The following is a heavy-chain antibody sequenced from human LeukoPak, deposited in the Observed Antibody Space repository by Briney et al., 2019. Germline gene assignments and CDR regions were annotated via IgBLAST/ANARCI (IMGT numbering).Heavy chain of an antibody. CDR1: GGSISSYY. CDR2: IYYSGST. CDR3: ARESAPRLSFDY. V-gene: IGHV4-59*01. J-gene: IGHJ4*02. Sequence: SETLSLTCTVSGGSISSYYWSWIRQPPGKGLEWIGYIYYSGSTNYNPSLKSRVTISVDTSKNQFSLRLSSVTAAATAVYYFARESAPRLSFDYWGQGTLVTVSS. D-gene: IGHD6-6*01.